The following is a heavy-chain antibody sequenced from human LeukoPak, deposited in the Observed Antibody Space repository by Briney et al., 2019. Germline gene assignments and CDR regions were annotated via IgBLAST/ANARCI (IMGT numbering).Heavy chain of an antibody. Sequence: GGSLRLSCVASGFTFSNYAMTWVRQAPGKGLEWVSIIGDSADSIYYADSVKGRFTISRDNSKNTLYLQMNSLRPEDTAVYYCAKGLAVAGDFWGQGTPVTVSS. V-gene: IGHV3-23*01. CDR1: GFTFSNYA. J-gene: IGHJ4*02. CDR2: IGDSADSI. CDR3: AKGLAVAGDF. D-gene: IGHD6-19*01.